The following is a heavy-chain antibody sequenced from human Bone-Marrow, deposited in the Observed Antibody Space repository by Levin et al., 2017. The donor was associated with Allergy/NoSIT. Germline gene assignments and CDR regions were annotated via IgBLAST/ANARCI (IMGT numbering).Heavy chain of an antibody. CDR3: AELWDGPY. Sequence: HSGGSLRLSCVVSGLTFSSHGFNWVRQAPGKGLEWVSGINGPGSGHTTFYADSVRGRFTISRDDSKNTLYLQMESLRPEDTGIYYCAELWDGPYWGQGTLVTASS. D-gene: IGHD1-26*01. V-gene: IGHV3-23*01. CDR1: GLTFSSHG. CDR2: INGPGSGHTT. J-gene: IGHJ4*02.